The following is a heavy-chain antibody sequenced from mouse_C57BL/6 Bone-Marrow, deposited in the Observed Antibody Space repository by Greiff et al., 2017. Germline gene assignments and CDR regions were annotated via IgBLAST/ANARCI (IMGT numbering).Heavy chain of an antibody. CDR3: ASQRYGNFDY. D-gene: IGHD2-10*02. Sequence: EVQLVESGGGLVKPGGSLKLSCAASEFTFSSYAMSWVRQTPEKRLEWVATISDGGSYTYYPANVKGRYTISRDNAKNNLYLQMSHMKSEDTAMYYWASQRYGNFDYWGQGTTLTVAS. CDR2: ISDGGSYT. CDR1: EFTFSSYA. V-gene: IGHV5-4*01. J-gene: IGHJ2*01.